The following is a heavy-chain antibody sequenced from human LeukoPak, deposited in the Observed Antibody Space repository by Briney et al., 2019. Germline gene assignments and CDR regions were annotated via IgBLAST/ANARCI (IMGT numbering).Heavy chain of an antibody. J-gene: IGHJ4*02. V-gene: IGHV3-21*01. D-gene: IGHD5-18*01. Sequence: PGGSLRLSCAASGFTFSTYSMNWVRQAPGRGLEWVSSISSSSSYIYYADSVKGRFTISRDNAKNSLYLQMNSLRAEDTAVYYCASPGYGYLYWGQGTLVTVSS. CDR2: ISSSSSYI. CDR1: GFTFSTYS. CDR3: ASPGYGYLY.